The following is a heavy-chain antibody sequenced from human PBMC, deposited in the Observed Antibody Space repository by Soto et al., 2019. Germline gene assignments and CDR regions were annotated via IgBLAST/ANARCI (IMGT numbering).Heavy chain of an antibody. CDR2: ISSSSSAI. CDR3: SRVKYIDSVRSNDY. J-gene: IGHJ4*02. CDR1: GFTFSSYE. Sequence: EVQLVESGGGLAQPGGSLRLSCAASGFTFSSYEMSWVRQAPGKGLEWVSYISSSSSAIYYADSVKGRFTISRDNAKNSLYLQMGTLRAEDTAVYYWSRVKYIDSVRSNDYWGQGTLVTLAS. D-gene: IGHD3-10*02. V-gene: IGHV3-48*03.